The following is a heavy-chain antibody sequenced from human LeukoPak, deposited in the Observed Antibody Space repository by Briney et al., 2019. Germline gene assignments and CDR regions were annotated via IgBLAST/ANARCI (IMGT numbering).Heavy chain of an antibody. V-gene: IGHV3-74*03. Sequence: GGSLRLSCAASGFSFSTTWMHWVRQPPGQGLVWVARITSDGTSISYAESVKGRFTISRDNAKNTLYLQMNSLRAEDTAVYYCARDWYRAIDYWGQGTLVTVSS. CDR3: ARDWYRAIDY. D-gene: IGHD6-13*01. CDR1: GFSFSTTW. J-gene: IGHJ4*02. CDR2: ITSDGTSI.